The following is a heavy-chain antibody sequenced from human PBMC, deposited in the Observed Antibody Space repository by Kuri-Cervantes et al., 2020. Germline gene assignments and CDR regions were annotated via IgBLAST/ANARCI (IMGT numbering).Heavy chain of an antibody. D-gene: IGHD3-10*01. CDR2: INPSGGST. J-gene: IGHJ6*04. V-gene: IGHV1-46*01. CDR1: GYTFTSYG. CDR3: ARDWVTMVRGVRGYYGMDV. Sequence: ASVKVSCKASGYTFTSYGISWVRQAPGQGLEWMGIINPSGGSTSYAQKFQGRVTMTRDTSTSTVYMELSSLRSEDTAVYYCARDWVTMVRGVRGYYGMDVWGKGTTVTVSS.